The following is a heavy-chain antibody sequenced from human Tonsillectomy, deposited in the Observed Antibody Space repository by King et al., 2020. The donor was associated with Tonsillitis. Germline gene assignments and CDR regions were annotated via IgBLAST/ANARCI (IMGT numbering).Heavy chain of an antibody. CDR1: GFTFSSYS. CDR2: ISSSSSYI. V-gene: IGHV3-21*01. CDR3: ATNPDEVVTEPGGVHAFDI. J-gene: IGHJ3*02. Sequence: VQLVQSGGGLVKPGGSLRLSCAASGFTFSSYSMNWVRQAPGKGLEWVSSISSSSSYIYYADSVKGRFTISRDNAKNSLYLQMNSLRAEDTAVYYCATNPDEVVTEPGGVHAFDIWGKGTLVTVSS. D-gene: IGHD2-21*02.